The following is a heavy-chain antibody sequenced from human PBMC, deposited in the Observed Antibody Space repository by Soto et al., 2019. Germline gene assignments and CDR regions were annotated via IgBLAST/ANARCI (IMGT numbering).Heavy chain of an antibody. D-gene: IGHD3-10*01. Sequence: LKISCKGSGYSFTSYWIGWVRQMPGKGLEWMGIIYPGDSDTRYSPSFQGQVTISADKSISTAYLQWSSLKASDTAMYYCAKIYGSGSYTIYYFDYWGQGTLVTVSS. CDR2: IYPGDSDT. CDR3: AKIYGSGSYTIYYFDY. J-gene: IGHJ4*02. V-gene: IGHV5-51*01. CDR1: GYSFTSYW.